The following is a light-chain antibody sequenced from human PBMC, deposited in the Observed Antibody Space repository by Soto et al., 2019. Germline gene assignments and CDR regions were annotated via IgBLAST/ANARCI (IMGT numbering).Light chain of an antibody. CDR2: AAS. V-gene: IGKV1-9*01. J-gene: IGKJ1*01. CDR1: QGIRSY. Sequence: DIQLTQSPSFLSASVGDRVTITCRASQGIRSYLAWYQQKPGEAPKLLIYAASTLQSGVPSRFSGSGSGTEFTLTISSLQPEDFATYYCQQLNSYPVTFGQGTKVEIK. CDR3: QQLNSYPVT.